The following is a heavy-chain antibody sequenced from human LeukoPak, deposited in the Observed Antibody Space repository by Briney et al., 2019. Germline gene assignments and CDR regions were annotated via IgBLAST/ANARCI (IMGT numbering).Heavy chain of an antibody. D-gene: IGHD3-22*01. V-gene: IGHV3-53*01. Sequence: GGSLRLSCAASGFIVSNNDMSWVRQAPGKGLEWVSLIYSGGRTYYADSVKGRFTISRDNSKNTLYLQMNSLRGEDTAVYHCARGCFYDRSPYCPFDYWGQGTLVTVSS. CDR3: ARGCFYDRSPYCPFDY. CDR1: GFIVSNND. J-gene: IGHJ4*02. CDR2: IYSGGRT.